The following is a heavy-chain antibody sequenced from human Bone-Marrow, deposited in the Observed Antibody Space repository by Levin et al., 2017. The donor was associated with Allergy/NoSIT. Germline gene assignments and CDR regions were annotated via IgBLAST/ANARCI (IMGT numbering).Heavy chain of an antibody. J-gene: IGHJ3*01. CDR1: GGSISSSGFY. V-gene: IGHV4-39*02. CDR2: IYSTGSS. D-gene: IGHD1-26*01. CDR3: ARLDTSKSEWGASQDAFDA. Sequence: SETLSLTCTVSGGSISSSGFYWGWIRQPPGKGLEWIGSIYSTGSSYYNPSLESRITISVDTSKNHFSLRMTSVTAADTAMYYCARLDTSKSEWGASQDAFDAWGQGTMVTVSS.